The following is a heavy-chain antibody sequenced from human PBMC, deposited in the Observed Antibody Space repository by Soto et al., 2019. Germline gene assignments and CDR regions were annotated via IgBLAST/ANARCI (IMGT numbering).Heavy chain of an antibody. CDR3: ARVAGDGYTSSSVNWYFDL. CDR2: IISIFDTA. CDR1: GGTFSSYG. Sequence: GASVKVSCKASGGTFSSYGISWARQAPAQGLELMGRIISIFDTANYALNFQGRVTITANESTSTAYMELSSLRSEDTAVYYCARVAGDGYTSSSVNWYFDLWGRGTLVTVSS. J-gene: IGHJ2*01. V-gene: IGHV1-69*13. D-gene: IGHD5-12*01.